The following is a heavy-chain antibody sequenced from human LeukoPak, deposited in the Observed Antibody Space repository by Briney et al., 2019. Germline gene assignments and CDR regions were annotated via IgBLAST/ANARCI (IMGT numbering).Heavy chain of an antibody. CDR1: GYTLNELS. V-gene: IGHV1-24*01. J-gene: IGHJ6*02. Sequence: RRASVKVSCKVSGYTLNELSIHWVRQAAGKGLEWMGGFDPEYGETVYAQKFQGRVTMAEDTSTDTAYMELSSLRSEDTAVYYCARDLEIVGATRAPSYYYYGMDVWGQGTTVTVSS. CDR2: FDPEYGET. CDR3: ARDLEIVGATRAPSYYYYGMDV. D-gene: IGHD1-26*01.